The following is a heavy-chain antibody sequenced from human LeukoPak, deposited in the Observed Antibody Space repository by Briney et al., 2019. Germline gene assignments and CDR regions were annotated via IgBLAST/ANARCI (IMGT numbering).Heavy chain of an antibody. V-gene: IGHV3-23*01. J-gene: IGHJ4*02. CDR2: VSGSGDRM. CDR3: ARDSKVVVAAATLTY. D-gene: IGHD2-15*01. Sequence: GGSLRLSCAASGFTSSSYALNWVRQAPGKGLEWVATVSGSGDRMYHADSVKGRFTISRDNSKNTLYLQMNSLRAEDTAVYYCARDSKVVVAAATLTYWGQGTLVTVSS. CDR1: GFTSSSYA.